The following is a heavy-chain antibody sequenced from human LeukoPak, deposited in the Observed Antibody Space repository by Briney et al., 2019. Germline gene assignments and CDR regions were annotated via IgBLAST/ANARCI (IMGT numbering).Heavy chain of an antibody. Sequence: SETLSLTCSVSGGSLKSYYWNWIRQPPGKGLEWIGYIYYSGSTNYNPSLKSRVTISVDTSKNQFSLKLSSVTAADTAVYYCARHPATVTPHPYGMDVWGQGTTVTVSS. CDR2: IYYSGST. D-gene: IGHD4-17*01. CDR3: ARHPATVTPHPYGMDV. J-gene: IGHJ6*02. CDR1: GGSLKSYY. V-gene: IGHV4-59*08.